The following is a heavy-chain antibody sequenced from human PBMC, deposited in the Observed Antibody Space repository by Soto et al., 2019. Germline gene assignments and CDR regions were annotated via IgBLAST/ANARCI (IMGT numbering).Heavy chain of an antibody. J-gene: IGHJ6*02. D-gene: IGHD3-3*01. CDR1: GGTFSSYA. CDR2: ISAYNGNT. V-gene: IGHV1-18*01. Sequence: ASVKVSCKASGGTFSSYAISWVRQAPGQGLEWMGWISAYNGNTNYAQKLQGRVTMTTDTSTSTAYMELRSLRSDDTAVYYCARDTYYDFWSGYNYYYYGMDVWGQGTTVTVSS. CDR3: ARDTYYDFWSGYNYYYYGMDV.